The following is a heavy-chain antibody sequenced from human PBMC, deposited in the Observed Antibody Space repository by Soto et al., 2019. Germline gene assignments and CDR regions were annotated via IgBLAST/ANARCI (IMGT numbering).Heavy chain of an antibody. D-gene: IGHD1-1*01. CDR1: GGSISSGGYY. CDR2: IYYSGST. V-gene: IGHV4-31*03. J-gene: IGHJ6*02. Sequence: SETLSLTCTVSGGSISSGGYYWSWIRQHPGKGLEWIGYIYYSGSTYYNPSLKSRVTISVDTSKNQFSLKLSSVTAADTAVYYCARDRTGTTPLLDYYYGMDVWGQGTTVTVSS. CDR3: ARDRTGTTPLLDYYYGMDV.